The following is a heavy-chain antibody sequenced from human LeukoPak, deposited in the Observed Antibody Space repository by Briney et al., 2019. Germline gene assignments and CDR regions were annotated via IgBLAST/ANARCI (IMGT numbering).Heavy chain of an antibody. CDR1: GGSISSYY. CDR3: AAIRPLWFGELAH. V-gene: IGHV4-4*07. CDR2: IYTSGST. D-gene: IGHD3-10*01. J-gene: IGHJ4*02. Sequence: SETLSLTCTVSGGSISSYYWSWIRQPAGKGLEWIGRIYTSGSTNYNPSLKSRVTMSVDTSKNQFSPKLSSVTAADTAVYYCAAIRPLWFGELAHWGQGTLVTVSS.